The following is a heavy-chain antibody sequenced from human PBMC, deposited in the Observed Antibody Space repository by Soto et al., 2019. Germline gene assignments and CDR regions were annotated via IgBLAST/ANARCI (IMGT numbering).Heavy chain of an antibody. D-gene: IGHD3-10*01. V-gene: IGHV1-2*02. J-gene: IGHJ5*02. CDR1: GYTFTGYF. CDR3: ARVIRGAYYNSPLDA. CDR2: INPYSGGA. Sequence: VSCKASGYTFTGYFMHWVRQAPGQGLEWMEWINPYSGGADYAQSFQGRVTMTRDTSISTVYMELSRLRFDDTAVYYCARVIRGAYYNSPLDAWGQGTVVTVSS.